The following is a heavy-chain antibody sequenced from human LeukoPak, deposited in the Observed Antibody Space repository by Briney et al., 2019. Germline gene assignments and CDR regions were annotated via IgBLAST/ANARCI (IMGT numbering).Heavy chain of an antibody. Sequence: GGSLRLSCAASGFTFSSYAMSWVRQAPGKGLEWGSAISGSGGSTYYADSVKGRFTTSRDNSKNTLYLQVNSLRARDTAVYYCAKGRTSFDYWGQGTLVTVSS. J-gene: IGHJ4*02. CDR3: AKGRTSFDY. D-gene: IGHD2-8*01. CDR2: ISGSGGST. CDR1: GFTFSSYA. V-gene: IGHV3-23*01.